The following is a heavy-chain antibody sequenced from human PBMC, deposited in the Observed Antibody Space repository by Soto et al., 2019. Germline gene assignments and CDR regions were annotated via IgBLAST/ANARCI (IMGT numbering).Heavy chain of an antibody. V-gene: IGHV4-39*07. D-gene: IGHD2-21*02. J-gene: IGHJ4*02. CDR2: IYYSGST. CDR1: GGSISSSSYY. Sequence: SETLSLTCTVSGGSISSSSYYWGWIRQPPGKGLEWIGSIYYSGSTYYNPSLKSRVTISVDTSKNQFSLKLSSVTAADTAVYYCARDRGGDSNFDFWGQGTLVTVSS. CDR3: ARDRGGDSNFDF.